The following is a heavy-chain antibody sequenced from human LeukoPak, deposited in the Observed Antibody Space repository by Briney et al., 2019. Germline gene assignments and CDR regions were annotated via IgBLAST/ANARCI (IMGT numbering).Heavy chain of an antibody. V-gene: IGHV3-23*01. Sequence: PGGSLRLSCAASGFTFSSYGMSWVRRAPGKGPEWVSVISGSGGNTYYADSVKGRFTISRDNSQNTLYLQMNTLRAEDTAVYYCAKVVSGYHFDYWGQGTLVTVSS. CDR1: GFTFSSYG. CDR3: AKVVSGYHFDY. D-gene: IGHD5-12*01. CDR2: ISGSGGNT. J-gene: IGHJ4*02.